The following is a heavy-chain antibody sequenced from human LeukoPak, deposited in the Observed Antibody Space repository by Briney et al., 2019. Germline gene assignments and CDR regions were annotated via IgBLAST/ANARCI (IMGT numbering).Heavy chain of an antibody. CDR1: GYTSTSYY. J-gene: IGHJ4*02. CDR3: ARESDTAMRLCHY. CDR2: INPSGGST. D-gene: IGHD5-18*01. V-gene: IGHV1-46*01. Sequence: GASVKVSSTASGYTSTSYYIHSVRQAPGHGLEWMGIINPSGGSTSYAQKFQGRVTITRDTSTSTVYMELSSLRSEDTAVYYCARESDTAMRLCHYWGQGTLVTVSS.